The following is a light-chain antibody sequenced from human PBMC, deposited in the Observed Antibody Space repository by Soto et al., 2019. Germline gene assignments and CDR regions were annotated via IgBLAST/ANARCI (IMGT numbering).Light chain of an antibody. V-gene: IGLV2-14*01. CDR3: SSKRSTSTYVV. CDR1: SSDVGGYNY. J-gene: IGLJ2*01. Sequence: QSVLTQPASVSGSPGQSITISCTGTSSDVGGYNYVSWYQHYPGKAPKLMIYEVSNRPSGVSNRFSGSKSGNTASLTISGLQAEDEADYYSSSKRSTSTYVVFGGGTKLTVL. CDR2: EVS.